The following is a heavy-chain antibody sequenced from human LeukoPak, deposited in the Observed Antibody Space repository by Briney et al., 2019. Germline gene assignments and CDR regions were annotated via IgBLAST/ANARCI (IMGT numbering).Heavy chain of an antibody. CDR1: GYTFTSFY. J-gene: IGHJ4*02. Sequence: ASVKVSCKASGYTFTSFYLHWVRQAPGQGLEWTGMIHSGGGSTTYAQKFQGRVSMTRDTSTSTVYMELSSLTSEDTAMYYCARLRVADSTTYWGQGTLVTVSS. V-gene: IGHV1-46*03. CDR2: IHSGGGST. D-gene: IGHD6-19*01. CDR3: ARLRVADSTTY.